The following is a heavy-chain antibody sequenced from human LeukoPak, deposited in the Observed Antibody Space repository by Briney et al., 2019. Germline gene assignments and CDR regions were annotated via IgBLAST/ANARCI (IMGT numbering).Heavy chain of an antibody. CDR3: ARVGDFWSGYRRSYYFYMDV. D-gene: IGHD3-3*01. CDR2: ISGSGGST. V-gene: IGHV3-23*01. Sequence: GGSLRLSCAASGFTFSSYAMSWVHQAPGKGLEWVSAISGSGGSTYYADSVKGRFTISRDNSKNTLYLQMNSLRAEDTAVYYCARVGDFWSGYRRSYYFYMDVWGKGTTVTVSS. CDR1: GFTFSSYA. J-gene: IGHJ6*03.